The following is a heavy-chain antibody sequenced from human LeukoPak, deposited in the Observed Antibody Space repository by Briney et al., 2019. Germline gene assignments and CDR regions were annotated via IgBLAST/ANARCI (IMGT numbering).Heavy chain of an antibody. V-gene: IGHV1-69*13. CDR2: IIPIFGTA. Sequence: GASVKVSCKASGDTFSNYAFSWVRQAPGQGLEWMGGIIPIFGTANYAQIFQGRVTITADESTSTAYMELSSLTSEDTAVYYCAREAVVAPATVPYYGMDVWGKGTTVTVSS. J-gene: IGHJ6*04. CDR3: AREAVVAPATVPYYGMDV. CDR1: GDTFSNYA. D-gene: IGHD2-15*01.